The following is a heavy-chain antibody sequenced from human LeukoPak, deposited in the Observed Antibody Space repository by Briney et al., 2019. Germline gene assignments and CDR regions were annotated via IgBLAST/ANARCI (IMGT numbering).Heavy chain of an antibody. CDR2: IYYSGTT. CDR1: GGSISSGGYY. V-gene: IGHV4-31*03. CDR3: ARGPSRNTFGEDGLDI. J-gene: IGHJ3*02. Sequence: SSETLSLTCTVSGGSISSGGYYWSWIRQHPGKGLEWIGYIYYSGTTHYSPSLKSRLTISVDTSENQFSLRLSAVTAADTAVYYCARGPSRNTFGEDGLDIWGLGTMVTVSS. D-gene: IGHD2-21*01.